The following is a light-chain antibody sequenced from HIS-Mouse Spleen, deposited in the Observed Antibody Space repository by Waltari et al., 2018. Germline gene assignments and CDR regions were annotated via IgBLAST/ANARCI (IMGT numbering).Light chain of an antibody. J-gene: IGLJ2*01. V-gene: IGLV3-9*01. CDR3: QVWDSSTAV. CDR1: NLGSKN. Sequence: SYELTQPLSVSVALGQTARITCGGNNLGSKNVHWYQQKPGQAPVLGIYRDSNRPSGIPERFSGSNSGNTATLTISRAQAGDEADYYCQVWDSSTAVFGGGTKLTVL. CDR2: RDS.